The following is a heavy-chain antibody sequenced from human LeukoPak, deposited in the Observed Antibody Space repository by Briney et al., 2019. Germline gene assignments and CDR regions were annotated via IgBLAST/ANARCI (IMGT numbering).Heavy chain of an antibody. Sequence: SETLSLTCTVSGYSISSGYYWGWIRQPPGKGLEWIGSIYHSGSTYYNPSLKSRVTISVDTSKNQFSLKLSSVTAADTAVYYCAKDGQYSSSWYDEYYFDYWGQGTLVTVSS. CDR1: GYSISSGYY. V-gene: IGHV4-38-2*02. CDR2: IYHSGST. CDR3: AKDGQYSSSWYDEYYFDY. J-gene: IGHJ4*02. D-gene: IGHD6-13*01.